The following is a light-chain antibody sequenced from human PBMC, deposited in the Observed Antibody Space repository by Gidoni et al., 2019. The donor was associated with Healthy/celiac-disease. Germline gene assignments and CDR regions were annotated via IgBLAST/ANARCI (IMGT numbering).Light chain of an antibody. V-gene: IGLV3-1*01. Sequence: SYELTQPSSVSVSPGQTASITCSGDKVGDKYACWYQQKPGQSPVLVIYQDSKRPSGLPERFSGSNSGNTATLTISGTQAMDEADYYCQAWDSSTAIVFGGGTKLTVL. CDR2: QDS. CDR1: KVGDKY. J-gene: IGLJ2*01. CDR3: QAWDSSTAIV.